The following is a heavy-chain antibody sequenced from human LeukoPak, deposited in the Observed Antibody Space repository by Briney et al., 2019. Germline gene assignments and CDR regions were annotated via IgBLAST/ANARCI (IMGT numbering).Heavy chain of an antibody. CDR1: GYTYTSYY. J-gene: IGHJ4*02. CDR3: ARVQSGLFDY. Sequence: ASVKVSCKASGYTYTSYYMHWVRQAPGQGLEWMGIINPSGGSTSYAQKFQGRVTMTRDMSTSTVYMELSSLRSEDTAVYYCARVQSGLFDYWGQGTLVTVSS. D-gene: IGHD3/OR15-3a*01. V-gene: IGHV1-46*01. CDR2: INPSGGST.